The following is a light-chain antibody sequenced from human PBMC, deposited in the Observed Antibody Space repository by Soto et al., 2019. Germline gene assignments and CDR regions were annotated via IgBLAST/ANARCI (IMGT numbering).Light chain of an antibody. CDR2: EGD. J-gene: IGLJ2*01. V-gene: IGLV2-23*01. Sequence: QSVLTQPASVSGSPGQSITISCTGTSSDVGSYNLVSWYQQHPGKAPKLIIYEGDKRPSGVPNRVSGSKSGNTASLTISGLQAEDEADYYCCSYAGSSVVIFGGGTKLTVL. CDR3: CSYAGSSVVI. CDR1: SSDVGSYNL.